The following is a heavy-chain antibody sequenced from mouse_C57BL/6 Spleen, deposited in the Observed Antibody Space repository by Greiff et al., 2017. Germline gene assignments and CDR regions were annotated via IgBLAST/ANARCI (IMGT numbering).Heavy chain of an antibody. Sequence: DVKLQESGPGLVKPSQSLSLTCSVTGYSITSGYYWNWIRQFPGNKLEWMGYISYDGSNNYNPSLKNRISITRDTSKNQFFLKLMSVTTEATATYYGAREDDYYGSSSYFDYWDQGTTLTVSS. V-gene: IGHV3-6*01. J-gene: IGHJ2*01. D-gene: IGHD1-1*01. CDR2: ISYDGSN. CDR3: AREDDYYGSSSYFDY. CDR1: GYSITSGYY.